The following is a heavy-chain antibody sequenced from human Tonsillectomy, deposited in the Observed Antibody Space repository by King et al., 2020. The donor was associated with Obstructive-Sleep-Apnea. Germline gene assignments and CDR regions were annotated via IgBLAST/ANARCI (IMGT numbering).Heavy chain of an antibody. J-gene: IGHJ3*02. CDR1: GFTFSSYG. CDR2: TRFDGSIK. CDR3: AKDVATTQGSDAFDI. D-gene: IGHD2-15*01. Sequence: VQLVESGGGVVQPGGSLRLSCAASGFTFSSYGMHWVRQAPGKGLEWVAFTRFDGSIKYYADSVKGRFTISRDNSKNTLNLQMNSLRAEDTAVYYCAKDVATTQGSDAFDIWGQGTTVTVSS. V-gene: IGHV3-30*02.